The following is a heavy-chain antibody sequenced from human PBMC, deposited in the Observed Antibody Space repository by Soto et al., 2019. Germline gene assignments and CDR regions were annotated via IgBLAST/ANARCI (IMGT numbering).Heavy chain of an antibody. J-gene: IGHJ4*02. Sequence: EVPLVESGGDLVKPGGSLRLSCAASGFTFSSYSMNWVRQAPGKGLEWVSSISSSSSYIYYADSVKGRFTISRDNAKNSLYLQMNSLRAEDTAVYYCARDQPGYSYGYGLGYWGQGTLVTVSS. CDR1: GFTFSSYS. D-gene: IGHD5-18*01. V-gene: IGHV3-21*01. CDR3: ARDQPGYSYGYGLGY. CDR2: ISSSSSYI.